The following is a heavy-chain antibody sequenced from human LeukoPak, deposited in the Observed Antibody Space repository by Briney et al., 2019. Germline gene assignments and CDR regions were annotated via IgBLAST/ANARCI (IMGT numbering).Heavy chain of an antibody. J-gene: IGHJ5*02. V-gene: IGHV4-34*01. D-gene: IGHD6-13*01. Sequence: TPSETLSLTCDVYGGSFSGYYWSWIRQPPGKGLEWIGEINHSGSTNYNPSLKSRVTISVGTSKNQFSLKLSSVTAADTAVYYCARGLYSSSCRYGPWGQGTLVTVSS. CDR1: GGSFSGYY. CDR2: INHSGST. CDR3: ARGLYSSSCRYGP.